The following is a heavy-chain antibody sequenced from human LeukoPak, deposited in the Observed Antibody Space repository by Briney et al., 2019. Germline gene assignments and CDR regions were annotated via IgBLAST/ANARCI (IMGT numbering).Heavy chain of an antibody. CDR3: ASFGSSGYYCRIDY. D-gene: IGHD3-22*01. V-gene: IGHV1-24*01. CDR2: LDTEDGER. CDR1: GYTLPELS. J-gene: IGHJ4*02. Sequence: ASVKVSCKVSGYTLPELSLHWARQAPGKGLECRGDLDTEDGERIYAQKLQGIVTRTEDTSTDTAYMELSSLRSEDTAVYYCASFGSSGYYCRIDYWGQGTLVTVSS.